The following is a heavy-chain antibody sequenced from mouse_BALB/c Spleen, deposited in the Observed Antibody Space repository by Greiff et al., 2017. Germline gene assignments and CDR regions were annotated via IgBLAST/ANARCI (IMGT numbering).Heavy chain of an antibody. Sequence: DVKLQESGGGLVQPGGSMKLSCVASGFTFSNYWMNWVRQSPEKGLEWVAEIRLKSNNYATHYAESVKGRFTISRDDSKSSVYLQMNNLRAEDTGIYYCTRNWEDYAMDYWGQGTSVTVSS. CDR1: GFTFSNYW. V-gene: IGHV6-6*02. CDR2: IRLKSNNYAT. D-gene: IGHD4-1*01. CDR3: TRNWEDYAMDY. J-gene: IGHJ4*01.